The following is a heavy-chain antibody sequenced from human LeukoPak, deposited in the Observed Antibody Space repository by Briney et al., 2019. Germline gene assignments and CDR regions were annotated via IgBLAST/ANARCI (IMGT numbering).Heavy chain of an antibody. CDR3: VREGVASVGYGTDV. J-gene: IGHJ6*02. D-gene: IGHD2-8*01. CDR2: IWSDGRNK. V-gene: IGHV3-33*01. Sequence: GTSLRLSCAASGFIFRGHGMYWVRQAPGKGLEWVTNIWSDGRNKYYADSVKGRFTISRDNSKNMLYLQMDSLRAEDTAVYYCVREGVASVGYGTDVWGQGTTVTVS. CDR1: GFIFRGHG.